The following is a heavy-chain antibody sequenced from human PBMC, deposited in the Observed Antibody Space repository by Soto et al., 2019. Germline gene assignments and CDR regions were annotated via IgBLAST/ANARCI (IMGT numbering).Heavy chain of an antibody. D-gene: IGHD2-2*01. J-gene: IGHJ6*02. CDR2: IIPIFGTA. V-gene: IGHV1-69*12. CDR1: GGTFSSYA. Sequence: QVQLVQSGAEVKKPGSSVRVSCKASGGTFSSYAISWVRQAPGQGLEWMGGIIPIFGTANYAQKFQGRVTITADVSTSTAYMELSSLRSEHTAVYYCLLVPAANYYYYGMDVWGQGTTVTVSS. CDR3: LLVPAANYYYYGMDV.